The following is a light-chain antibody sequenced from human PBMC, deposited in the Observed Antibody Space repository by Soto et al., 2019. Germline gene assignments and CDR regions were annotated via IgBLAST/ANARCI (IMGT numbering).Light chain of an antibody. CDR1: RSVSLSY. J-gene: IGKJ1*01. CDR2: EAS. CDR3: QQYATSPWT. Sequence: EIVLTQSPDTLSLSPGERATLSCGASRSVSLSYVAWYQQRPGLAPRLLISEASSRATGVPDRFSGSGSGTDFTLTISRLEPEDFAVYHCQQYATSPWTFGQGTKVEIK. V-gene: IGKV3D-20*01.